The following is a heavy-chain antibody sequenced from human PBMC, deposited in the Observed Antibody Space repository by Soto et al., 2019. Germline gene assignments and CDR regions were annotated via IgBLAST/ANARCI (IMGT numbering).Heavy chain of an antibody. D-gene: IGHD6-13*01. CDR3: AREVYSSSPDY. CDR1: RLSVSSYA. Sequence: PAGSMRLSCEAGRLSVSSYAMHLVRQAPGKGLEWVAVISYDGSNKYYADSEKGRFTISRDNSKNTLYLQMNSLRAEDTAVYYCAREVYSSSPDYWGQGPLGTVSS. V-gene: IGHV3-30-3*01. CDR2: ISYDGSNK. J-gene: IGHJ4*02.